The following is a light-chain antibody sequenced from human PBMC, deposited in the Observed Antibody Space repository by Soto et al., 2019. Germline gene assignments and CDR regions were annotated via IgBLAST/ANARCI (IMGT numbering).Light chain of an antibody. CDR2: DAS. CDR1: QDISNY. CDR3: QQYDHLPIT. V-gene: IGKV1-33*01. Sequence: DVQMTQSPSSLSASVGDTITITCQATQDISNYLNWYQQKPGEAPKLLLYDASKLETGVPSRFSGSGSGTDFTFTISSLQPEDFATYHCQQYDHLPITFGQGTRLEIK. J-gene: IGKJ5*01.